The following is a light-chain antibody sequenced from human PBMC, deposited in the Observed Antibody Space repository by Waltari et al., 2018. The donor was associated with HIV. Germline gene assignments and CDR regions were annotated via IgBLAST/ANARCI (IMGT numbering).Light chain of an antibody. J-gene: IGLJ3*02. CDR1: SLRTYS. V-gene: IGLV3-19*01. CDR3: NSRDSSSSHNWV. Sequence: SSELTQDPTVSVALGQTVRITCQGDSLRTYSASWYQQKPGQAPLLVIYAKANRPSVIPDRFSASSSGNTASLTITGAQAEDEADYYCNSRDSSSSHNWVFGGGTKLTVL. CDR2: AKA.